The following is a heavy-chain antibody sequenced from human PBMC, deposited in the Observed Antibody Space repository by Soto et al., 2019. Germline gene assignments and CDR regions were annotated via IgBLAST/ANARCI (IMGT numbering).Heavy chain of an antibody. CDR2: ISGSGGST. V-gene: IGHV3-23*01. CDR1: GFTFSSYA. CDR3: AKDPHHLKVLRFLEWSRGGPTSGY. J-gene: IGHJ4*02. D-gene: IGHD3-3*01. Sequence: GGSLRLSCAASGFTFSSYAMSWVRQAPGKGLEWVSAISGSGGSTYYADSVKGRFTISRDNSKNTLYLQMNSLRAEDTAVYYCAKDPHHLKVLRFLEWSRGGPTSGYWGQGTLVTVSS.